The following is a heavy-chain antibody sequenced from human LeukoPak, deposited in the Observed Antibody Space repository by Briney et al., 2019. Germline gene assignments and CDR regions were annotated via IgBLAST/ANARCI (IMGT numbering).Heavy chain of an antibody. D-gene: IGHD3-10*01. CDR3: ARELYYSGAFDI. CDR1: GFTFSSYG. Sequence: PTGGSLRLSCAASGFTFSSYGMSWVRQAPGKGLEWVSAISGSGGSTYYANSVKGRFTISRDNSKNTLYLQMGSLRAEDMAVYYCARELYYSGAFDIWGQGTMVTVSS. CDR2: ISGSGGST. V-gene: IGHV3-64*01. J-gene: IGHJ3*02.